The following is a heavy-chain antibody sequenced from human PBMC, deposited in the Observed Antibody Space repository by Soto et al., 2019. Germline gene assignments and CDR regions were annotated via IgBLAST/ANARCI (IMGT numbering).Heavy chain of an antibody. D-gene: IGHD6-6*01. CDR3: AKDVVAARPGGAGMDV. CDR2: ISYDGSDK. CDR1: GFNFFTYA. V-gene: IGHV3-30*18. Sequence: QVHLVESGGGVVQPGRSLRLSCAVSGFNFFTYAMHWVRQAPGKGPEWVALISYDGSDKDYSDSVKGRFTISRDNSKNTLFLQMNSLRVEDTAVYSCAKDVVAARPGGAGMDVWGQGTTVTVSS. J-gene: IGHJ6*02.